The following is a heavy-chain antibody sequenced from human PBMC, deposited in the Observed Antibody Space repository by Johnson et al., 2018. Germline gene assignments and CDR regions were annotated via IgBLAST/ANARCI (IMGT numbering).Heavy chain of an antibody. CDR3: AKGDYGDYKGAFDV. D-gene: IGHD4-17*01. CDR1: GFTFSRYV. V-gene: IGHV3-30*18. Sequence: QVQLVQSGGGVVQPGRSLGLSCTASGFTFSRYVMHWVRQAPGKGLEWVALISYDGSNEYYADSVKGRFTIFRDNSKNTLFLQMISLRAEDTAVYYCAKGDYGDYKGAFDVWGLGTMVTVSS. J-gene: IGHJ3*01. CDR2: ISYDGSNE.